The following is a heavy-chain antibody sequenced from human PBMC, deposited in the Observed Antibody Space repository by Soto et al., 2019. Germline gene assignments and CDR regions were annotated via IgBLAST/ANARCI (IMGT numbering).Heavy chain of an antibody. J-gene: IGHJ4*02. Sequence: EVQLLESGGGLVQPGGSLRLSCAASGFTFSSYAMSWVRQAPGKGLEWVSAISGSGGSTYYADSVKGRFTISRDNSKNTLYLQMNSLRAEDTAVYYCAKGWGYCSSTSCHQYFDYWGQGTLVTVSS. V-gene: IGHV3-23*01. CDR2: ISGSGGST. CDR3: AKGWGYCSSTSCHQYFDY. D-gene: IGHD2-2*01. CDR1: GFTFSSYA.